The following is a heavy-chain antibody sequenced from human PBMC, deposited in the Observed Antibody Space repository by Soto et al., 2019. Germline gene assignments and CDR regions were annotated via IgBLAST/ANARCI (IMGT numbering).Heavy chain of an antibody. CDR2: INSDGSST. J-gene: IGHJ5*02. V-gene: IGHV3-74*01. CDR1: GFTFSSYW. D-gene: IGHD2-15*01. Sequence: EVQLVESGGGLVQPGGSLRLSCAASGFTFSSYWMHWVRQAPGKGLVWVSRINSDGSSTSYADSVKGRFTISRDNAKNTLHLQMNSLRAEDTAVYYCAPGVVAATPVRDPWGQGTLVNVSS. CDR3: APGVVAATPVRDP.